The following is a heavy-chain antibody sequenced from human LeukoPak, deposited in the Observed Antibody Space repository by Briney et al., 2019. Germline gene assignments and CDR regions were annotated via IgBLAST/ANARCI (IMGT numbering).Heavy chain of an antibody. CDR1: GFTFSSYA. D-gene: IGHD5-18*01. J-gene: IGHJ4*02. Sequence: GGSLRLSCAASGFTFSSYAMHWVRQAPGKGLEWVAVISYDGSNKYYADSVKGRFTISRDNSKNTLYLQMNSLRAEDTAVYYCAKEGYSYGYSIDYWGQGTLVTVSS. CDR2: ISYDGSNK. V-gene: IGHV3-30*04. CDR3: AKEGYSYGYSIDY.